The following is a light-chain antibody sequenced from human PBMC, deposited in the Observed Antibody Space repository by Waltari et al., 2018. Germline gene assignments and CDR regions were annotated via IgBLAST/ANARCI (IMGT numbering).Light chain of an antibody. V-gene: IGKV1D-16*01. Sequence: IQVPQPLSSLSACVGDRVTITCRASQGITRWLAWYQQKPEEAPKSLIYATSSLQSGVPSRFSGSGSGTDFTLTINNLQPEDFATYYCQQYNSFPLTFGGGTKVEIK. CDR3: QQYNSFPLT. CDR1: QGITRW. CDR2: ATS. J-gene: IGKJ4*01.